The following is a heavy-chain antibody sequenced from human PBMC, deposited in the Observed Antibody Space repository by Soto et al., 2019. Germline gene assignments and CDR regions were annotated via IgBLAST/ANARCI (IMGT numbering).Heavy chain of an antibody. CDR2: IIPILGIA. CDR1: GGTFSSYT. J-gene: IGHJ6*02. V-gene: IGHV1-69*02. Sequence: QVQLVQSGAEVKKPGSSVKVSCKASGGTFSSYTISWVRQAPGQGLEWMGRIIPILGIANYAQKFQGRVTIIADKSTSTAYMELSRLRSEDTAVYYCARCFDPTSPLYYYYYDMDVWGQGTTVTVSS. D-gene: IGHD1-1*01. CDR3: ARCFDPTSPLYYYYYDMDV.